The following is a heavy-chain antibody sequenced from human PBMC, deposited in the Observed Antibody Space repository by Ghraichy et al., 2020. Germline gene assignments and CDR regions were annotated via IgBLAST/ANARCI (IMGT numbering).Heavy chain of an antibody. CDR1: GFTFSSYG. Sequence: GGSLRLSCAASGFTFSSYGMSWVRQAPGRGLEWVSGISGSGGGTDHADSVRGRFTISRDNSKNTLYLQMNSLRAEDTAVYYCAKNYGSGSYKWIDYWGQGTLVTVSS. V-gene: IGHV3-23*01. CDR2: ISGSGGGT. CDR3: AKNYGSGSYKWIDY. D-gene: IGHD3-10*01. J-gene: IGHJ4*02.